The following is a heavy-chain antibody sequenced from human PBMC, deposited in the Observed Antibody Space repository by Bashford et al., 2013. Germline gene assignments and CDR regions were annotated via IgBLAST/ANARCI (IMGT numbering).Heavy chain of an antibody. J-gene: IGHJ4*02. CDR3: ARLYYERTVYYYFDY. Sequence: SETLSLTCTVSGDSISSRTYLWSWIRQPPGKGLEWIGNIYYSGSANYNPSLKSRVTIFVDTSKNQFSLKLSSVAAADTAVYYCARLYYERTVYYYFDYWGQGTLVTVSS. CDR1: GDSISSRTYL. CDR2: IYYSGSA. V-gene: IGHV4-39*01. D-gene: IGHD3-16*01.